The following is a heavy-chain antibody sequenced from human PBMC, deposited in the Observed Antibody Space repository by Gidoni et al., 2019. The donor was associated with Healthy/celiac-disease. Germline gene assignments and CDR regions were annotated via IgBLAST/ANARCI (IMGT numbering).Heavy chain of an antibody. V-gene: IGHV3-30*18. CDR1: GFTFSSYG. Sequence: QVQLVESGGGVVQPGRSLRLPCAASGFTFSSYGILWVRQAPGKGLEWVAVISYDGSNEYYADSVKGRFTISRDNSKITLYLQMNSLRAEDTAVYYCAKTYYYDSSTYPVYWGQGTLVTASS. CDR2: ISYDGSNE. CDR3: AKTYYYDSSTYPVY. D-gene: IGHD3-22*01. J-gene: IGHJ4*02.